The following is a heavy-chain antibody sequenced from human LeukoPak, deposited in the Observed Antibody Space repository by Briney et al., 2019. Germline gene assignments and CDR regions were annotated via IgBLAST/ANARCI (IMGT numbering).Heavy chain of an antibody. CDR2: IYYSGST. Sequence: SETLSLTCTVSGGSISSYYWSWIRQPPGKGLEWIGYIYYSGSTNHNPSLKSRVTISVDTSKNQFSLKLSSATAADTAVYYCARHVKGSTHGFDPWGQGTLVTVSS. CDR1: GGSISSYY. V-gene: IGHV4-59*08. D-gene: IGHD2/OR15-2a*01. CDR3: ARHVKGSTHGFDP. J-gene: IGHJ5*02.